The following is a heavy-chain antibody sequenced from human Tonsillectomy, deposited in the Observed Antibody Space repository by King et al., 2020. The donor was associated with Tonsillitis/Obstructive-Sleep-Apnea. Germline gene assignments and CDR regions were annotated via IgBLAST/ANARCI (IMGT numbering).Heavy chain of an antibody. V-gene: IGHV1-2*04. CDR3: AIGKAVVTHNWFDP. D-gene: IGHD4-23*01. CDR2: INPNSGGT. J-gene: IGHJ5*02. CDR1: GYTFTGYY. Sequence: QLVQSGAEVKKPGASVKVSCKASGYTFTGYYMHWVRQAPGQGLEWMGWINPNSGGTNYVQKCQGWVTMTRDTSISTPYMELSRLRSDDTAVYYCAIGKAVVTHNWFDPWGQGTLVTVSS.